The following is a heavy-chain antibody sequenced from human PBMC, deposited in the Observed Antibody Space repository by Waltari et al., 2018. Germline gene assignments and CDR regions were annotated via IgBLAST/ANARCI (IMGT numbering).Heavy chain of an antibody. CDR3: TRDGGTISSSWFDY. CDR2: IRSKAYGGTT. Sequence: EVQLVESGGGLVQPGRSLRLSCPASGLPFGDSAMSWFRQAPGKGLEWVGFIRSKAYGGTTEYAASVKGRFSISRDDSKSIAYLQMNSLKTEDTAVYYCTRDGGTISSSWFDYWGQGTLVTVSS. V-gene: IGHV3-49*03. D-gene: IGHD1-1*01. J-gene: IGHJ5*01. CDR1: GLPFGDSA.